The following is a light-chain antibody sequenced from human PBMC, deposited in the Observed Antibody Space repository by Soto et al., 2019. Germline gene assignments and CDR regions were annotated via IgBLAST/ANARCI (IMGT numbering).Light chain of an antibody. CDR3: GTWERGLNAGV. J-gene: IGLJ2*01. CDR1: SSNIGESF. CDR2: DSN. Sequence: QSVLTQPPSVSAAPGQKVTISCSGSSSNIGESFVSWYQQLPGTAPKLLIYDSNKRPSGIPDRFSGSQSGTSATLAITGLQAGEEADYSCGTWERGLNAGVFGGGTKLTVL. V-gene: IGLV1-51*01.